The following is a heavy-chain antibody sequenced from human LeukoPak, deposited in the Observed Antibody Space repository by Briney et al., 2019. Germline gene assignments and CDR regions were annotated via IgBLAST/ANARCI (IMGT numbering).Heavy chain of an antibody. Sequence: GGSLRLSCATSGFSFNTFWMNWVRQAPGKGLERVASINQGGTEKYYVDSVKGRFTISRDNAKNSLYLQMYGLTAEDTAVYYCARDGPPAGLYFDNWGQGTLVTVSS. J-gene: IGHJ4*02. CDR2: INQGGTEK. CDR3: ARDGPPAGLYFDN. CDR1: GFSFNTFW. V-gene: IGHV3-7*01. D-gene: IGHD2-2*01.